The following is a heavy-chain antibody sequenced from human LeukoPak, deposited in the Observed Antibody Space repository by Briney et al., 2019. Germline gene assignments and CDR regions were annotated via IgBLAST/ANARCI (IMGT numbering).Heavy chain of an antibody. Sequence: GGSLRLSCAASGFTFDDYGMSWVRQAPGKGLEWVSGINWNGGSTGYADSVKGRFTISRDNAKNSLYLQMNSLRAEDTALYYCARVPLGYYYYYMDVWGKGTTVTVSS. V-gene: IGHV3-20*04. CDR2: INWNGGST. J-gene: IGHJ6*03. CDR3: ARVPLGYYYYYMDV. CDR1: GFTFDDYG.